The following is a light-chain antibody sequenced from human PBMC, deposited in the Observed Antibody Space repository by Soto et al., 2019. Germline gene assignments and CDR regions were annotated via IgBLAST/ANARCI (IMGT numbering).Light chain of an antibody. J-gene: IGKJ1*01. Sequence: DIQMTQSPSSISASVGDRVTLTCRASQPISSWLAWYQQVPGQAPYLLIYPASTLQSGVPSRFCGSGSGTDFTLTINRLQPEDFATYYCQQGYNFPRAFGQGTRVEI. CDR1: QPISSW. CDR2: PAS. CDR3: QQGYNFPRA. V-gene: IGKV1-12*01.